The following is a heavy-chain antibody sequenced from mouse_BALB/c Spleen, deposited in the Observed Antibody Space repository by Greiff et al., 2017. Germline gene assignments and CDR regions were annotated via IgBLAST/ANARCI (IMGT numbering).Heavy chain of an antibody. Sequence: DVQLVESGGGLVQPGGSRKLSCAASGFTFSDYGMAWVRQAPGKGPEWVAFISNLAYSIYYADTVTGRFTISRENAKNTLYLEMSSLRSEDTAMYYCARGYYGNYGFDYWGQGTTLTVSS. V-gene: IGHV5-15*02. D-gene: IGHD2-1*01. J-gene: IGHJ2*01. CDR1: GFTFSDYG. CDR2: ISNLAYSI. CDR3: ARGYYGNYGFDY.